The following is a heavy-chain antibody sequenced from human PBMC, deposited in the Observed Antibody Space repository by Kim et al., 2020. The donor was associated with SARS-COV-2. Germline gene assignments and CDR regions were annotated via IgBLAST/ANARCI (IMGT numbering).Heavy chain of an antibody. Sequence: GGSLRLSCAASGFTFSSYGMHWVRQAPGKGLEWVAVISYDGSNKYYADSVKGRFTIFRDNSKNTLYLQMNSLRAEDTAVYYCAKDAQTFGELYLGYWGQGTLVTVSS. D-gene: IGHD3-10*01. CDR1: GFTFSSYG. CDR2: ISYDGSNK. J-gene: IGHJ4*02. CDR3: AKDAQTFGELYLGY. V-gene: IGHV3-30*18.